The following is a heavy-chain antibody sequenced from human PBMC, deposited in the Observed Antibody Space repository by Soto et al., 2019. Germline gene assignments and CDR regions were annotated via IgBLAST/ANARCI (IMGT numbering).Heavy chain of an antibody. CDR2: IYYSGST. CDR3: ARRPDFVDAFDI. Sequence: QLQLQESGPGLVKPSETLSLTCTVSGGSISSSSYYWGWIRQPPGKGLEWIGSIYYSGSTYYNPSLKSRVTISVDTSKNQFSLKLSSVTAADTAVYYCARRPDFVDAFDIWGQGTMVTVSS. V-gene: IGHV4-39*01. D-gene: IGHD3-3*01. CDR1: GGSISSSSYY. J-gene: IGHJ3*02.